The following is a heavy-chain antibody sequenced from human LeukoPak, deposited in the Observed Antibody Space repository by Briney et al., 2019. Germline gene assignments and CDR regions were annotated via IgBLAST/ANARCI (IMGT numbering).Heavy chain of an antibody. CDR2: ISGGGGST. V-gene: IGHV3-23*01. Sequence: GGSLRLSCAASGFTFSSNAMSWVRQAPGKGLEWVSAISGGGGSTYYADSVKGRFTFSRDNSRNTLYLQMNSLRAEDTAVYYCAKERLDYYDSSGERYFQHWGQGTLVTVSS. CDR1: GFTFSSNA. J-gene: IGHJ1*01. D-gene: IGHD3-22*01. CDR3: AKERLDYYDSSGERYFQH.